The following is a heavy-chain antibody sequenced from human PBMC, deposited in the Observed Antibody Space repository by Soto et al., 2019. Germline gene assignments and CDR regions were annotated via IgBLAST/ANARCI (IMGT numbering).Heavy chain of an antibody. J-gene: IGHJ6*03. D-gene: IGHD3-3*01. CDR1: GFTFSSYA. Sequence: GGSLRLSCAASGFTFSSYAMSWVRQAPGKGLEWVSAISGSGGSTYYADSVKGRFTISRDNSKNTLYLQMNSLRAEDTAVYYCAKIITIFGVVTSGYMDVWGKGTTVTVSS. CDR3: AKIITIFGVVTSGYMDV. CDR2: ISGSGGST. V-gene: IGHV3-23*01.